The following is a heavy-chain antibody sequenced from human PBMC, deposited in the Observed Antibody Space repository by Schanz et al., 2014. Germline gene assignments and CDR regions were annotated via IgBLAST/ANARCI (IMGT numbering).Heavy chain of an antibody. CDR1: GGTFSSST. D-gene: IGHD6-19*01. CDR2: IIPILDKT. J-gene: IGHJ3*02. V-gene: IGHV1-69*08. CDR3: ARGLGDERWLDLNEAFDI. Sequence: QVQLVQSGAEVKKPGSSVKVSCKASGGTFSSSTLTWVRQAPGQGLEWMGRIIPILDKTNYAQKFQGRVTMTADKSTSTVYMELSSLRSEDTAVYYCARGLGDERWLDLNEAFDIWGQGTTVTVSS.